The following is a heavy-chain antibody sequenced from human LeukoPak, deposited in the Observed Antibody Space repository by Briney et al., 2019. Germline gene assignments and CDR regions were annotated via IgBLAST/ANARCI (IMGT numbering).Heavy chain of an antibody. CDR2: IIPIFGTA. CDR3: AILNGVVTAIQVFMDV. Sequence: SVKVSCKASGGTFGSYAISWVRQAPGQGLEWMGRIIPIFGTANYAQKFQGRVTITTDESTSTAYMELSSLRSEDTAVYYCAILNGVVTAIQVFMDVWGKGTTVTVSS. D-gene: IGHD2-21*02. CDR1: GGTFGSYA. J-gene: IGHJ6*03. V-gene: IGHV1-69*05.